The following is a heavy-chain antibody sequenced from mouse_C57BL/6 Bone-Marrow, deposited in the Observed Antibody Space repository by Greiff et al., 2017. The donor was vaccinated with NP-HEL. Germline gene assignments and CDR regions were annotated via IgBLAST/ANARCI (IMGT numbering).Heavy chain of an antibody. CDR2: ISYDGSN. CDR3: ARAWFAY. Sequence: DVQLQESGPGLVKPSQSLSLTCSVTGYSITSGYYWNWIRQFPGNKLEWMGYISYDGSNNYNPSLKNRISITRDTSKNQFFLQLNSVTTEDTATYYCARAWFAYWGQGTLVTVSA. CDR1: GYSITSGYY. J-gene: IGHJ3*01. V-gene: IGHV3-6*01.